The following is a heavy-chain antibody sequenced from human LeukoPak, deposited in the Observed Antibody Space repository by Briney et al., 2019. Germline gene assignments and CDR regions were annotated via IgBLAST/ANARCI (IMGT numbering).Heavy chain of an antibody. J-gene: IGHJ4*02. CDR2: IYSSGST. V-gene: IGHV4-59*01. CDR3: ARGFDSKSTYFDY. CDR1: AGSIASYY. D-gene: IGHD5-12*01. Sequence: PSETLSLTCSVSAGSIASYYWNWIRQAPGKGLEWIGYIYSSGSTNYNPSLKSRVTTSLDTSKNQVSLRLTSVTAADTAVYYCARGFDSKSTYFDYWGQGTLVAVSS.